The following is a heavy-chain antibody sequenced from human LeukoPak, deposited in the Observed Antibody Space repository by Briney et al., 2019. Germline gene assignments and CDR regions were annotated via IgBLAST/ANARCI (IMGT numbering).Heavy chain of an antibody. J-gene: IGHJ6*03. D-gene: IGHD2-15*01. V-gene: IGHV3-21*01. CDR3: ARGFCSAGRCYEYLYYYSMDV. CDR1: GFTFSSYS. CDR2: ISSSSSYK. Sequence: GGSLRLSSAASGFTFSSYSMNWVRQAPGKGLEWVSSISSSSSYKHYADSVQGRFTISRDNAKNSLDLQMDSLRAEDTAVYYCARGFCSAGRCYEYLYYYSMDVWGKGTTVTVSS.